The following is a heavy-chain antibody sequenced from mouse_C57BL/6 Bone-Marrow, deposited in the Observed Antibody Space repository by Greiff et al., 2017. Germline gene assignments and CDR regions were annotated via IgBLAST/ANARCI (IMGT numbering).Heavy chain of an antibody. CDR3: TTWTDDGSSYGWYCDV. CDR2: IDPENGDT. CDR1: GFNIKDDY. Sequence: EVQLQQSGAELVRPGASVKLSCTASGFNIKDDYMHWVKQRPEQGLEWIGWIDPENGDTEYASKFQGKATITADTSSNTAYLQLSSLTSEDTAVYYCTTWTDDGSSYGWYCDVWGTGTTVTVSS. D-gene: IGHD1-1*01. J-gene: IGHJ1*03. V-gene: IGHV14-4*01.